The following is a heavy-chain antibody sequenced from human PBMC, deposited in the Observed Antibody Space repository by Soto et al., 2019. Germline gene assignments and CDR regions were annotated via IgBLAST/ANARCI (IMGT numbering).Heavy chain of an antibody. CDR2: IYWDDDK. D-gene: IGHD3-10*01. CDR1: GFSLSTREVG. Sequence: QITLKESCPTLVKPTQTLTLTCTFSGFSLSTREVGVGWIRQPPGKALEWLELIYWDDDKRYRPSLKSRLTIVKDTSKNLMILIMTNMDPEDTATYYCAHRAYYYGSGSYYTHWGQGILVTVSS. V-gene: IGHV2-5*02. CDR3: AHRAYYYGSGSYYTH. J-gene: IGHJ4*02.